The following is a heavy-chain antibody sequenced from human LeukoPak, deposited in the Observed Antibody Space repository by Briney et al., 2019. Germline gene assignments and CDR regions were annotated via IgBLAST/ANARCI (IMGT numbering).Heavy chain of an antibody. CDR3: ARAADSSGLNYYYYYYMDV. D-gene: IGHD3-22*01. J-gene: IGHJ6*03. CDR2: INPSGGST. Sequence: ASVKVSCXASGYTFTNYYMHWVRQAPGQGLEWMGIINPSGGSTSYAQKFQGRVTMTRDTSTSTVYMELSSLRSEDTAVYYCARAADSSGLNYYYYYYMDVWGKGTTVTVSS. V-gene: IGHV1-46*03. CDR1: GYTFTNYY.